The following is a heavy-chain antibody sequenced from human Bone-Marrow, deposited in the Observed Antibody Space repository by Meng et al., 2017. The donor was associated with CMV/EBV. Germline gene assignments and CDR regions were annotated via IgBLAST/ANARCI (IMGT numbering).Heavy chain of an antibody. V-gene: IGHV1-69*06. CDR1: GGTFSSYA. D-gene: IGHD3-22*01. CDR2: IIPFFATP. CDR3: ATDYVDDSGYLGVY. J-gene: IGHJ4*02. Sequence: SVKVSCKASGGTFSSYAINWVRQAPGRGLEWMGGIIPFFATPNYAQKFQGRVTITADKSTSTAYMELSSLRSEDTAVYYCATDYVDDSGYLGVYWGQGTLVTVSS.